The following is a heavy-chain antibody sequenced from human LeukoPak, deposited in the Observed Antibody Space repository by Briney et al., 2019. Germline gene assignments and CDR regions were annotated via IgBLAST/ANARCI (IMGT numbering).Heavy chain of an antibody. CDR2: IYYSGSS. J-gene: IGHJ4*02. V-gene: IGHV4-31*03. Sequence: SETLSLTCTVSGGSINNGGYYWSWIRQHPGKGLEWIGYIYYSGSSYYNPSLRSRVTISVDTSKNHFSLKLSSVTAADTAVYYCARDSKSRPSNYVPFDYWGQGTLVTVSS. CDR3: ARDSKSRPSNYVPFDY. D-gene: IGHD4-11*01. CDR1: GGSINNGGYY.